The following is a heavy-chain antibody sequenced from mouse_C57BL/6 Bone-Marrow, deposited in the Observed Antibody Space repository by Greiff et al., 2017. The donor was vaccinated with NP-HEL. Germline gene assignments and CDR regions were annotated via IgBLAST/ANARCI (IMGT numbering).Heavy chain of an antibody. V-gene: IGHV1-72*01. CDR2: IDPNRGGT. CDR3: ASWFAY. Sequence: VKLQESGAELVKPGASVKLSCKASGYTFTSYWMHWVKQRPGRGLEWIGRIDPNRGGTKYNEKFKSKATLTVDKPSSTAYMQLSSLTSEDSAVYYCASWFAYWGQGTLVTVSA. CDR1: GYTFTSYW. J-gene: IGHJ3*01.